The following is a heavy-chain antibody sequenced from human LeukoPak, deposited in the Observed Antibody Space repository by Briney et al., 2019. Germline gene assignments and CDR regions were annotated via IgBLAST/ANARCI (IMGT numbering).Heavy chain of an antibody. CDR2: ILYTGSS. D-gene: IGHD1-1*01. CDR3: ARHGRGNVSPILY. V-gene: IGHV4-39*01. Sequence: SETLSLTCSVSGDSINRSPYYWGWIRQPPGKGLEWIASILYTGSSYYSPSLSSRVTISVDTSKNQLSLKLRSLTAADTSVYYCARHGRGNVSPILYWGQGTLVTVSS. J-gene: IGHJ4*02. CDR1: GDSINRSPYY.